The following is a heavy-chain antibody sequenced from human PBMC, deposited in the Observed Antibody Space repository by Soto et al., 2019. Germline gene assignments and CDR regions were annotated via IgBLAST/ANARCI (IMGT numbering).Heavy chain of an antibody. D-gene: IGHD1-1*01. CDR2: IYPSVSS. CDR3: AREKVGTTFFDN. J-gene: IGHJ4*02. CDR1: GFAISRGYY. Sequence: SETLSLTCSVSGFAISRGYYWSWVRQPPGKGLEWIGSIYPSVSSYHNPSLETRVRLSIDTSKNQFTLNLTSVTAADTALYYCAREKVGTTFFDNWGQGIQVTVS. V-gene: IGHV4-38-2*02.